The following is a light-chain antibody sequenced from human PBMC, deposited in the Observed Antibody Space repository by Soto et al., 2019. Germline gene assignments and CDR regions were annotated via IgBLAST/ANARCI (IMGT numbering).Light chain of an antibody. V-gene: IGKV3-11*01. CDR1: QAVSSY. CDR3: QEHMTWPRFT. Sequence: EIVLTQSPATLSLSPGESATLSCRASQAVSSYLAWYQQKPGQAPRLLIYDASNRATGIPARFSGSGSGTDFPLTISSLEPEDFAVYYFQEHMTWPRFTFGPGTKVDIK. J-gene: IGKJ3*01. CDR2: DAS.